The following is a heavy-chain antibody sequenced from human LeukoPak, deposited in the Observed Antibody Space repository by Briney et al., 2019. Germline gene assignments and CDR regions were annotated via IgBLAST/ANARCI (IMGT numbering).Heavy chain of an antibody. D-gene: IGHD3-22*01. CDR3: ARNYYDSSGYYYIDY. Sequence: SVKVSCKASGGTFSSYAISWVRQAPGQGLEWMGGIIPIFGTANYAQKFQGRVTITADESTSTAYMELSSLRSEDTAVYYCARNYYDSSGYYYIDYWGQGTLVTVSS. CDR1: GGTFSSYA. CDR2: IIPIFGTA. V-gene: IGHV1-69*13. J-gene: IGHJ4*02.